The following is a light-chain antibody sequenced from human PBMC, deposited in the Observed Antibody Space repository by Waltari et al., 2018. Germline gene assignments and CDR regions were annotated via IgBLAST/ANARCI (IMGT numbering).Light chain of an antibody. CDR1: SIDCGGYNH. Sequence: QSALTQPRSVSGSPGQSVTLSCTATSIDCGGYNHFSWYHQRPGQAPKLMIYDDSTRPSGVPDRFSGSKSGNTASLTISGLQAEDEADYYCCSYAGSYTFVVFGGGTKLTVL. J-gene: IGLJ2*01. V-gene: IGLV2-11*01. CDR3: CSYAGSYTFVV. CDR2: DDS.